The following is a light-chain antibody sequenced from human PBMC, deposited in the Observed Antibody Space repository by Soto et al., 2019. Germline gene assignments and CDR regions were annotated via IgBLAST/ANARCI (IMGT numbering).Light chain of an antibody. V-gene: IGKV3-15*01. J-gene: IGKJ5*01. Sequence: EIVMTQSPATLSVSPGERVTLSCRASQSVAGDLAWYHHKPGQAPRLLIRGASNRATGIPARFSAVGSGTEFTLTMSRLEPEDFAVYYCQQRSNWLTVGGGTRLEIK. CDR2: GAS. CDR1: QSVAGD. CDR3: QQRSNWLT.